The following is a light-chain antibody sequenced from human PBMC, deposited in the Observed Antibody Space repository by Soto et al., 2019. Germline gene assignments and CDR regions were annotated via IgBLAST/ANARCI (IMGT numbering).Light chain of an antibody. Sequence: IQLTQSPSSLSASVGDRVTITCRASQGISSYLGWYQQKSGKAPKLLISAASSLESGVPPRFSGSGSGTDFTLTITSLQPEDFATYYCQQSHSIPWTFGQGTKVDIK. CDR1: QGISSY. J-gene: IGKJ1*01. CDR2: AAS. V-gene: IGKV1-39*01. CDR3: QQSHSIPWT.